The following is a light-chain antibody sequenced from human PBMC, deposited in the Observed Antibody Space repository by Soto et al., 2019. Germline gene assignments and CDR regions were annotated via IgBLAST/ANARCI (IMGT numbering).Light chain of an antibody. J-gene: IGLJ1*01. CDR2: EVS. V-gene: IGLV2-14*01. Sequence: QSALTQPASVSGSPRQSITISCTGTSSDVGGFNYVSWYQQHPGKAPKLMIFEVSNRPSGVSNRFSGSKSGNTASLTISGLQAEDEADYYCSSYTTSSLLLFGTGTKLTV. CDR3: SSYTTSSLLL. CDR1: SSDVGGFNY.